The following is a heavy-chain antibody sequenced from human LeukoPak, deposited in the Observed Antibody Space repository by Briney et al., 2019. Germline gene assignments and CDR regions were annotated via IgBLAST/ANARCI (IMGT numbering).Heavy chain of an antibody. CDR1: GFAFSRYA. Sequence: GGSLRLSCAASGFAFSRYALTWVRQAPGKGLEWVSFITTTGATTSYADSVKGRFTISRDNLRNTLYMQMNSLRDEDTALYYCTIMHGYYDGSGYWVQWGQGTLVTVSS. D-gene: IGHD3-22*01. V-gene: IGHV3-23*01. CDR3: TIMHGYYDGSGYWVQ. J-gene: IGHJ4*02. CDR2: ITTTGATT.